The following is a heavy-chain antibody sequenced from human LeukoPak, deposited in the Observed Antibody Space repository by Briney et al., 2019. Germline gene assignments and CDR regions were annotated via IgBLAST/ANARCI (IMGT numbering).Heavy chain of an antibody. J-gene: IGHJ6*03. Sequence: GSLRLSCAASGFTFSSYAMSWVRQAPGKGLEWVSIISGTGVNTYYADSVKGRFTISRDNSKNTLSLEINSLRAEDTAVYYCAKGGAITVGGSDYYYYMDVWGKGTTVTVSS. CDR1: GFTFSSYA. CDR3: AKGGAITVGGSDYYYYMDV. D-gene: IGHD6-19*01. V-gene: IGHV3-23*01. CDR2: ISGTGVNT.